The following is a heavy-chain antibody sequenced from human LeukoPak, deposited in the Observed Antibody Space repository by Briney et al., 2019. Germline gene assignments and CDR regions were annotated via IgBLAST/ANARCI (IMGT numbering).Heavy chain of an antibody. V-gene: IGHV1-8*01. Sequence: GASVKVSCKASGYTFTSYDINWVRQATGQGLEWMGWMNPNSGNTGYAQKFQGRVTMTGNTSISTAYMELSGLRSEDTAVYYCARHSSSWYLPQVGYYYYYMDVWGKGTTVTVSS. CDR3: ARHSSSWYLPQVGYYYYYMDV. D-gene: IGHD6-13*01. CDR1: GYTFTSYD. CDR2: MNPNSGNT. J-gene: IGHJ6*03.